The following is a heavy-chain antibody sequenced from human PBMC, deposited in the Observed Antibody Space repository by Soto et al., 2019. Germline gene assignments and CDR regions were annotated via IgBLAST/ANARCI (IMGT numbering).Heavy chain of an antibody. J-gene: IGHJ4*02. CDR3: ASRYSSSWYFDY. V-gene: IGHV1-69*10. D-gene: IGHD6-13*01. Sequence: ASVKVSCKASGGTFSSYAISWVRQAPGQGLEWMGGIIPIFGIANYAQKFQGRVTITADKSTSTAYMELSSLRSEDTAVYYWASRYSSSWYFDYWGQGTLVTVSS. CDR1: GGTFSSYA. CDR2: IIPIFGIA.